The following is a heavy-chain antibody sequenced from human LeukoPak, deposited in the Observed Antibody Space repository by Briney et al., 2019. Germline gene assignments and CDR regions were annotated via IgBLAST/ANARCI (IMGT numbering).Heavy chain of an antibody. CDR3: AKGKMTTVFFDY. CDR1: GFTFSSSG. J-gene: IGHJ4*02. D-gene: IGHD4-17*01. Sequence: GGSLRLSCAASGFTFSSSGMHWVRQAPGKGLEWVSAISGSGGSTYYADSVKGRFTISRDNSKNTLYLQMNSLRAEDTAVYYCAKGKMTTVFFDYWGQGTLVTVSS. V-gene: IGHV3-23*01. CDR2: ISGSGGST.